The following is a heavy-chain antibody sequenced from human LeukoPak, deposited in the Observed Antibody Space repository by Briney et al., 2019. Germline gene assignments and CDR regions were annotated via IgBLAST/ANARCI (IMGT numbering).Heavy chain of an antibody. J-gene: IGHJ4*02. Sequence: GGSLRLSCAASGFTFSRYSMNWVRQAPGKGLEWVSYIGSSGGTIYYADSVKGRFTISRDNAKNSLYLQMNSLRDEDTAVYYCARLWGYCSGGSCYSTPYWGQGTLVTVSS. D-gene: IGHD2-15*01. CDR2: IGSSGGTI. CDR1: GFTFSRYS. V-gene: IGHV3-48*02. CDR3: ARLWGYCSGGSCYSTPY.